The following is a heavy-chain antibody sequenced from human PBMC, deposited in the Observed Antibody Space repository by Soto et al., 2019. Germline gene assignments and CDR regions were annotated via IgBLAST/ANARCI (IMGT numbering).Heavy chain of an antibody. V-gene: IGHV3-33*01. CDR2: IWYDGSNK. J-gene: IGHJ5*02. Sequence: PGGSLRFSCAASGFTFSSYGMHWVRQAPGKGLEWVAVIWYDGSNKYYADSVKGRLTISRDNSKNTLYLQMNSLRAEDTAVYYCAREASGWDDNWFDPWGQGTLVTVSS. CDR3: AREASGWDDNWFDP. CDR1: GFTFSSYG. D-gene: IGHD6-19*01.